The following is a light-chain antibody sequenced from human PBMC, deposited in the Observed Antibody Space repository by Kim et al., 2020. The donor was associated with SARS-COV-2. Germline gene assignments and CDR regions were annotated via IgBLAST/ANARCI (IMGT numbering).Light chain of an antibody. V-gene: IGLV9-49*01. J-gene: IGLJ3*02. Sequence: QPVLTQPPSASASLGASVTLTCTLSSGYSNYKVDWYQQRPGEGPRFVMRVGTGGIVGSKGDGIPDRFSVLGSVLNRYLTIKNIQEEDESDYHCGADHGSGSNFVRVFGGGTQLTVL. CDR1: SGYSNYK. CDR3: GADHGSGSNFVRV. CDR2: VGTGGIVG.